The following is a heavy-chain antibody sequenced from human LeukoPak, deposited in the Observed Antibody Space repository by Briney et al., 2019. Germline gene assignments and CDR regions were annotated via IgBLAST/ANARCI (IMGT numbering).Heavy chain of an antibody. D-gene: IGHD3-10*01. CDR2: ISGSGGST. Sequence: GGSLRLSCAASGFTFSSYAMSWVRQAPGKGLEWVSAISGSGGSTYYADSVKGRFTISRDNSKNTLYLQMNSLRAEGTAVYYCAKDGMVRGVIITTGYYFDYWGQGTLVTVSS. CDR1: GFTFSSYA. J-gene: IGHJ4*02. CDR3: AKDGMVRGVIITTGYYFDY. V-gene: IGHV3-23*01.